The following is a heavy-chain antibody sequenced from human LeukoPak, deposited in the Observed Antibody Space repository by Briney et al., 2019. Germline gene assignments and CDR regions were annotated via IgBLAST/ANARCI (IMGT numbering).Heavy chain of an antibody. J-gene: IGHJ5*02. CDR3: ARAAFSGEYDILTPCHP. CDR2: IIPIFGTA. CDR1: GGTFSSYA. D-gene: IGHD3-9*01. V-gene: IGHV1-69*06. Sequence: SVKVSCKASGGTFSSYAISWVRQAPGQGLEWMGGIIPIFGTANYAQKFQGRVTITADKSTSTAYMELSSLRSEDTAVYYCARAAFSGEYDILTPCHPWGQGTLVTVSS.